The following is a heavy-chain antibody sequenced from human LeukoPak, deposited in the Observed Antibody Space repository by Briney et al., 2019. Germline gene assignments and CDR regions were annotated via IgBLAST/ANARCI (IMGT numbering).Heavy chain of an antibody. CDR3: AKDAAWTTVTWNYYFDY. CDR2: ISGSGGST. V-gene: IGHV3-23*01. CDR1: GFTFSSYA. Sequence: GGSLRLSCAASGFTFSSYAVSWVRQAPGKGLEWVSAISGSGGSTYYADSVKGRFTISRDNSKNTLYLQMNSLRAEDTAVYYCAKDAAWTTVTWNYYFDYWGQGTLVTVSS. D-gene: IGHD4-17*01. J-gene: IGHJ4*02.